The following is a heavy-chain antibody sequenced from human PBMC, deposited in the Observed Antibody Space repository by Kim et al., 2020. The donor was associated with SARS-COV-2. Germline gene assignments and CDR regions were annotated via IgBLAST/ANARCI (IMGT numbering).Heavy chain of an antibody. CDR2: IYYSGST. CDR1: GGSISSSSYY. Sequence: SETLSLTCTVSGGSISSSSYYWGWIRQPPGKGLEWIGSIYYSGSTYYNPSLKSRVTISVDTSKNQFSLKLSSVTAADTAVYYCARRRGNYVWGSYPKRGGYFDYWGQGTLVTVSS. V-gene: IGHV4-39*01. CDR3: ARRRGNYVWGSYPKRGGYFDY. J-gene: IGHJ4*02. D-gene: IGHD3-16*02.